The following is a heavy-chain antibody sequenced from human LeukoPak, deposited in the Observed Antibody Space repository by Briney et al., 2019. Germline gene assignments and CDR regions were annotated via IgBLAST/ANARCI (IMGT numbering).Heavy chain of an antibody. V-gene: IGHV4-39*01. CDR1: GGSISSSSDY. D-gene: IGHD6-19*01. CDR2: IYYSGST. CDR3: ASPAYSSGWYGFDY. Sequence: SETLSLTCNVSGGSISSSSDYWGWVRPPPGQGLEWIGSIYYSGSTYYNSSLERRVTISVYKSKNELSLELRSVTAADTAVYYCASPAYSSGWYGFDYWGQGILVTVSS. J-gene: IGHJ4*02.